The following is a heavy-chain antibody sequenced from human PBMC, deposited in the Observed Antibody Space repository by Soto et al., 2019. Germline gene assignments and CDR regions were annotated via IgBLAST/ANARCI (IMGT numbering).Heavy chain of an antibody. CDR1: GFTFSSYA. J-gene: IGHJ6*02. Sequence: QVQLVESGGGVVQPGRSLRLSCAASGFTFSSYAMHWVRQAPGKGLEWVAVISYDGSNKYYADSVKGRFTISRDNSKNXXYLQMNSLRAEDTAVYYCARTGIAAALVLSGGMDVWGQGTTVTVSS. D-gene: IGHD6-13*01. CDR3: ARTGIAAALVLSGGMDV. V-gene: IGHV3-30-3*01. CDR2: ISYDGSNK.